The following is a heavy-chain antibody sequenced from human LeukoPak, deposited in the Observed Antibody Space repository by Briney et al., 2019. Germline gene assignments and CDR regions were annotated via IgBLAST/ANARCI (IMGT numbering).Heavy chain of an antibody. J-gene: IGHJ4*02. D-gene: IGHD6-19*01. V-gene: IGHV1-2*02. CDR3: ASLPYSSGWFDY. CDR1: GYTFTGYY. CDR2: INPNSGGT. Sequence: VSVKVSCKASGYTFTGYYMHWVRQAPGQGLEWMGWINPNSGGTNYAQKFQGRVTMTRDTSISTAYMELSRLRSDDTAVYYCASLPYSSGWFDYWGQGTLVTVSS.